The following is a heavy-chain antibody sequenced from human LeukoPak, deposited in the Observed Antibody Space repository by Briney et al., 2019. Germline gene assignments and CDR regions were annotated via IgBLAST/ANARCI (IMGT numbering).Heavy chain of an antibody. V-gene: IGHV1-3*01. J-gene: IGHJ4*02. D-gene: IGHD4-17*01. Sequence: ASVKVSCKASGYTFTSYAMHWVRQAPGQRLEWMGWINAGNGNTKYSQKFQGRVTITRDTSASTAYMELSSLRSDDTAVYYCARDPAWASSDYPQVYFDYWGQGTLVTVSS. CDR1: GYTFTSYA. CDR2: INAGNGNT. CDR3: ARDPAWASSDYPQVYFDY.